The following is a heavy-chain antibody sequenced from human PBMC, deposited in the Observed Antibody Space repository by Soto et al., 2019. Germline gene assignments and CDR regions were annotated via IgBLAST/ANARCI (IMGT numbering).Heavy chain of an antibody. Sequence: PSETLSLTCTVSGGSISSGDYYWSWIRQPPGKGLEWIGYIYYSGSTNYNPSLKSRVTISVDTSKSQFSLKLSSVTAADTAIYYCARLRPSGTSDYWGQGTLVTVSS. D-gene: IGHD1-26*01. V-gene: IGHV4-30-4*01. CDR3: ARLRPSGTSDY. CDR1: GGSISSGDYY. J-gene: IGHJ4*02. CDR2: IYYSGST.